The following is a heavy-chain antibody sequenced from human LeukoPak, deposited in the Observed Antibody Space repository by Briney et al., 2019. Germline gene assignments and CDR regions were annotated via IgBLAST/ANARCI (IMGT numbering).Heavy chain of an antibody. Sequence: ASVKVSCKASGYTFTNYAIHWVRQAPGQGLEGMGWINAGNGNTRYSQKLQDRVTITRDTSANTVYMELSSLRSEDTAVYSCARGLLWFGELSPLGYWGQGTLVTVSS. CDR2: INAGNGNT. J-gene: IGHJ4*02. CDR1: GYTFTNYA. V-gene: IGHV1-3*01. CDR3: ARGLLWFGELSPLGY. D-gene: IGHD3-10*01.